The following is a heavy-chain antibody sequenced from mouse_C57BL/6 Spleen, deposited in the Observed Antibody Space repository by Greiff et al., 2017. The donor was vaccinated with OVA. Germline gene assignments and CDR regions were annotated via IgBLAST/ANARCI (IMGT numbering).Heavy chain of an antibody. Sequence: QVQLQQSGPELVKPGASVKISCKASGYAFSSSWMNWVKQRPGKGLEWIGRIYPGDGDTNYNGKFKGKATLTADKSSSTAYMQLSSLTSEDSAVCFCSRKSYLGYFDVWGTGTTVTVSS. V-gene: IGHV1-82*01. D-gene: IGHD1-1*01. J-gene: IGHJ1*03. CDR3: SRKSYLGYFDV. CDR1: GYAFSSSW. CDR2: IYPGDGDT.